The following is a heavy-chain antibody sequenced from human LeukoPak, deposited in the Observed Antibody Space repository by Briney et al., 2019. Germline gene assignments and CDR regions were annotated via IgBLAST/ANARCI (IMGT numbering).Heavy chain of an antibody. V-gene: IGHV1-2*06. J-gene: IGHJ5*02. D-gene: IGHD2-15*01. CDR1: GYTLTAYY. CDR2: INPNSGGT. Sequence: ASVKVSCKASGYTLTAYYIYWVRQAPGQGLEWMGRINPNSGGTNYAQNFQGRVTMTRDTSISTAYMELSRLRSDDTAVYYCARGYCSGGTCYLVENWLDPWGQGTLVTVSS. CDR3: ARGYCSGGTCYLVENWLDP.